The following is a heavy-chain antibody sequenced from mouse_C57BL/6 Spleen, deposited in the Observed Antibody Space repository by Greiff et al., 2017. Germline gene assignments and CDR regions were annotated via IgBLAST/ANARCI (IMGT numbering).Heavy chain of an antibody. CDR2: IDPSDSYT. J-gene: IGHJ2*01. Sequence: QVQLQQPGAELVMPGASVKLSCKASGYTFTSYWMHWVKQRPGQGLEWIGEIDPSDSYTNYNQKFKGKSPLTVDKSSSTAYMQLSSLTSEDSAVYYCARSGYGSSPYYFDYWGQGTTLTVSS. V-gene: IGHV1-69*01. D-gene: IGHD1-1*01. CDR1: GYTFTSYW. CDR3: ARSGYGSSPYYFDY.